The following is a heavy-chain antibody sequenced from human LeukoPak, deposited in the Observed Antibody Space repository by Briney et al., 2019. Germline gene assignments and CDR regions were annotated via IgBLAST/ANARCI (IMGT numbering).Heavy chain of an antibody. CDR1: GGSITSYY. D-gene: IGHD3-10*01. J-gene: IGHJ6*03. CDR3: ARHRYYYRSGSYYGAPYYMDV. CDR2: IYYSGST. V-gene: IGHV4-59*01. Sequence: SETLSLTCTVSGGSITSYYWSWIRQPPGKGLEWIGYIYYSGSTKYKSSLKSRVTISVDTSKNQFSLKLSSVTAADTAVYYCARHRYYYRSGSYYGAPYYMDVWGKGTTVTISS.